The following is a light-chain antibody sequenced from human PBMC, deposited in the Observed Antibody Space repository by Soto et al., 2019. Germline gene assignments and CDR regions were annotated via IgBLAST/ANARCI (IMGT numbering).Light chain of an antibody. J-gene: IGLJ1*01. Sequence: QSVLTQPASVSGSPGQSITISCTGTSNDVGGYNYVSWYQQHPGKAPKLMIYGVTNRPSGVSPRFSGSKSANTASLTISGLQAEDEADYYCSSYTSSGTLYVFGPGTKLTVL. CDR2: GVT. CDR3: SSYTSSGTLYV. CDR1: SNDVGGYNY. V-gene: IGLV2-14*01.